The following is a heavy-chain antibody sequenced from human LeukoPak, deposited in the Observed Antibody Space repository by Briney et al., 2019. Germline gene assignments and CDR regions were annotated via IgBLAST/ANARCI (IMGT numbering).Heavy chain of an antibody. V-gene: IGHV3-74*01. D-gene: IGHD5-24*01. CDR2: INSDGSTT. J-gene: IGHJ4*02. CDR3: ASRSGMATTIDY. CDR1: GFTFSSYW. Sequence: PGGSLRLSCEASGFTFSSYWMHCVRQAPGKGLVWVSRINSDGSTTTYADSVKGRFTVSRDNAKNMLYLQMNNLRAEDTAVYYCASRSGMATTIDYWGQGTLVTVSS.